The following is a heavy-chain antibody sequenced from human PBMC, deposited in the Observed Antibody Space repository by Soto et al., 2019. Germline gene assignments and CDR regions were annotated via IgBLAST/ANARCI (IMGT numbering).Heavy chain of an antibody. D-gene: IGHD1-26*01. J-gene: IGHJ4*02. Sequence: SETLSLTCTVSGGTISRWGWCWIRQPPGKGLEWIGYIYYSGSTNCNPSLKSRVTISVDTSKNQFSPKLSSVTAADTAVYYCARRYGSAIDYWGQGTLVTVSS. CDR2: IYYSGST. CDR3: ARRYGSAIDY. V-gene: IGHV4-59*08. CDR1: GGTISRWG.